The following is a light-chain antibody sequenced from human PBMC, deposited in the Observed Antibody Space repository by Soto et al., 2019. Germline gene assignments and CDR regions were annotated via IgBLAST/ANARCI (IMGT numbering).Light chain of an antibody. CDR2: HDS. Sequence: SYELTQPPSVSVAPGQTARITCGESNIGSKSVHWYQQKPGQAPVLVVSHDSDRPSGIPERFSGSNSGNTATLTISGLQAEDEADYYCGSYRSISYEFGGGTKLTVL. J-gene: IGLJ3*02. CDR1: NIGSKS. CDR3: GSYRSISYE. V-gene: IGLV3-21*02.